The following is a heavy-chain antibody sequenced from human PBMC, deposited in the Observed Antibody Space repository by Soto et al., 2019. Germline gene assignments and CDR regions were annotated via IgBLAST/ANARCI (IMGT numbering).Heavy chain of an antibody. CDR3: AKAPTASAPFLF. V-gene: IGHV1-69*02. Sequence: QVQLVQSGTEMKGPGSSVKVSCETSGGTFTNSTFNWVRQAPGQGLEWMGWIIPVLNITNYAQKFQGRINIAADKSTSTAYLELSSLRSKDTAIYFCAKAPTASAPFLFWGQGTLVTVSS. CDR2: IIPVLNIT. CDR1: GGTFTNST. J-gene: IGHJ4*02. D-gene: IGHD2-21*01.